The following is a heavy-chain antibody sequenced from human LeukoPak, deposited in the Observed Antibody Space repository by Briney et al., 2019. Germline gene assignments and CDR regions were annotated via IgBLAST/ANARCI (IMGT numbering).Heavy chain of an antibody. D-gene: IGHD6-19*01. CDR1: GYTFTSYG. CDR3: AREIAVAGNNWFDP. Sequence: ASVKVSCKASGYTFTSYGISWVRQAPEQGLEWMGWISAYNGNTNYAQKLQGRVTMTTDTSTSTAYMELRSLRSDDTAVYYCAREIAVAGNNWFDPWGQGTLVTVSS. V-gene: IGHV1-18*01. CDR2: ISAYNGNT. J-gene: IGHJ5*02.